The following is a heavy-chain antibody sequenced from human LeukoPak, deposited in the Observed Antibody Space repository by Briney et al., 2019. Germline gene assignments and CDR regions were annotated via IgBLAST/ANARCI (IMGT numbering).Heavy chain of an antibody. CDR3: AKGGTYGDSPLYFDY. CDR1: GFTFNSYG. CDR2: ISGSGGST. Sequence: PGGSLRLSCAASGFTFNSYGMHWVRQAPGKGLEWVSAISGSGGSTYYADSVKGRFTISRDNSKNTLYLQMNSLRAEDTAVYYCAKGGTYGDSPLYFDYWGQGTLVTVSS. D-gene: IGHD4-17*01. J-gene: IGHJ4*02. V-gene: IGHV3-23*01.